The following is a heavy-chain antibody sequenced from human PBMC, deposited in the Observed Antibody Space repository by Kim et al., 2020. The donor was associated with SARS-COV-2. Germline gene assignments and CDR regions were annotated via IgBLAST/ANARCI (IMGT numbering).Heavy chain of an antibody. D-gene: IGHD6-13*01. CDR1: GGSISSSSYY. J-gene: IGHJ6*02. V-gene: IGHV4-39*01. Sequence: SETLSLTCTVSGGSISSSSYYWGWIRQPPGKGLEWIGSIYYSGSTYYNPSLKSRVTISVDTSKNQFSLKLSAVTAADTAVYYCARQLGEQQLVPPDYYYYGMDVWGQGTTVTVSS. CDR2: IYYSGST. CDR3: ARQLGEQQLVPPDYYYYGMDV.